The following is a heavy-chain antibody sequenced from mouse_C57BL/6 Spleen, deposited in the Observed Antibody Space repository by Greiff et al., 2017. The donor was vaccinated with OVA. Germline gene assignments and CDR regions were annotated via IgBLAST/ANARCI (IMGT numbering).Heavy chain of an antibody. CDR1: GYSFTSYY. Sequence: VQLQQSGPELVKPGASVKISCKASGYSFTSYYMNWVKQSPGKSLEWIGEINPSTGGTTYNQKFKAKATLTVDKSSSTAYMQLKSLTSEDSAVYYCAGEGYSAWFAYWGQGTLVTVSA. CDR2: INPSTGGT. V-gene: IGHV1-42*01. D-gene: IGHD2-3*01. J-gene: IGHJ3*01. CDR3: AGEGYSAWFAY.